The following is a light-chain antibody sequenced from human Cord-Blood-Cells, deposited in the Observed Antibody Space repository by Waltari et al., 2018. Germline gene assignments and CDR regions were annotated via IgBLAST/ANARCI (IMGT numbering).Light chain of an antibody. CDR2: DAS. J-gene: IGKJ3*01. Sequence: EIVLTQSPATLSLSPGERATIYCRASQSVSSYLAWYQQKPGQAPRLLIYDASNRATGIPARFSGSGSGTDFTLTISSLEPEDFAVYYCQQRSNWPPLFTFGPGTKVDIK. V-gene: IGKV3-11*01. CDR1: QSVSSY. CDR3: QQRSNWPPLFT.